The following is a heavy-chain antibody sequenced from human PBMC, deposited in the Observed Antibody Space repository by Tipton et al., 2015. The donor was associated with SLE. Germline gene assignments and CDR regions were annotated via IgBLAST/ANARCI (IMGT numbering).Heavy chain of an antibody. CDR3: AREADYGDPEY. D-gene: IGHD4-17*01. CDR2: INHSGST. CDR1: GGSFSGYY. Sequence: TLSLTCAVYGGSFSGYYWSWIRQPPGKGLERIGEINHSGSTNYNPSLKSRVTISVDTSKNQFSLKLSSVTAADTAVYYCAREADYGDPEYWGQGTLVTVSS. V-gene: IGHV4-34*01. J-gene: IGHJ4*02.